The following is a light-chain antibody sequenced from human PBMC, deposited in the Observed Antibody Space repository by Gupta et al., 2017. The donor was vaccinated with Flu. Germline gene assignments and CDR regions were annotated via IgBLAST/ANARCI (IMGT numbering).Light chain of an antibody. Sequence: SITIACTGTSSDVGGYNYVSWYQQHPGKAPKLMIYEVSNRPSGVSSRFSGSKSGNTASLTISGLQAEDEADYYCSSYTSSSTVVFGGGTKLTVL. J-gene: IGLJ2*01. CDR1: SSDVGGYNY. V-gene: IGLV2-14*01. CDR3: SSYTSSSTVV. CDR2: EVS.